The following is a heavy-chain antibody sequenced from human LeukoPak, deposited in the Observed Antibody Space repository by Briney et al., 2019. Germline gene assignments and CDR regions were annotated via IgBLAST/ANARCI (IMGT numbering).Heavy chain of an antibody. CDR1: GFTFNTYA. D-gene: IGHD3-22*01. CDR3: AKXXXSMIVVLNYYFDL. Sequence: GGSLRLSCVASGFTFNTYAMTWVRQSPGKGLEWVSVISGSGSSTYYADSVKGRFTISRDNSKNTLYLQMNSLTAEEPAVYYXAKXXXSMIVVLNYYFDLWGQGTLVTVSS. J-gene: IGHJ4*02. CDR2: ISGSGSST. V-gene: IGHV3-23*01.